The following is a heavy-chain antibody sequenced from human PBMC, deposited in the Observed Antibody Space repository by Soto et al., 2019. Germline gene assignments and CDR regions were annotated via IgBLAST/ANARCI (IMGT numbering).Heavy chain of an antibody. V-gene: IGHV1-18*04. D-gene: IGHD6-13*01. Sequence: ASVKVSCKASGYTFTSYGISWVRQAPGQGLEWMGWISAYNGNTNYAQKLQGRVTMTTDTSTSTAYMELRSLRSDDTAVYYCARLGDEIAAAGPTNLDYWGQGTLVTVSS. CDR1: GYTFTSYG. J-gene: IGHJ4*02. CDR3: ARLGDEIAAAGPTNLDY. CDR2: ISAYNGNT.